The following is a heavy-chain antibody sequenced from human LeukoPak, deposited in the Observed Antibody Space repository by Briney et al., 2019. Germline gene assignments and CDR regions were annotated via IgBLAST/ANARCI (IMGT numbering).Heavy chain of an antibody. CDR3: AILRLGELSPPGDY. V-gene: IGHV3-30-3*01. CDR2: ISYDGSNK. Sequence: GGSLRLSCAASGFTFSSYAMHWVRQAPGKGLEWVAVISYDGSNKYYADSVKGRFTISRDNSKNTLYLQMNSLRAEDTAVYYCAILRLGELSPPGDYWGQGTLVTVSS. CDR1: GFTFSSYA. J-gene: IGHJ4*02. D-gene: IGHD3-16*02.